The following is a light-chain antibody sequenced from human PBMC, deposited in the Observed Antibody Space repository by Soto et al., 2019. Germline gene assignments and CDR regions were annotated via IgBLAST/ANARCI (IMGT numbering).Light chain of an antibody. CDR3: QQYNSDST. V-gene: IGKV1-5*03. CDR1: QSISIW. J-gene: IGKJ1*01. Sequence: IQMTQSPSTLSASVGDRVTITCRASQSISIWLAWYQQKPGKAPKLLIYKASSLESEVPSRFSGSGSGTESTLTINSLQPDDSANYYCQQYNSDSTFGQGTKVEIK. CDR2: KAS.